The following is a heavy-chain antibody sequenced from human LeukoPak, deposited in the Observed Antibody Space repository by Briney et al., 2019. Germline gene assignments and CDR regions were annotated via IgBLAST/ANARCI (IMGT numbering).Heavy chain of an antibody. V-gene: IGHV4-59*08. CDR3: ARHRPVYYDSSGYRSPNWYFDL. CDR2: IYYSGST. J-gene: IGHJ2*01. CDR1: GGSISSYY. D-gene: IGHD3-22*01. Sequence: PTETLSLTCTVSGGSISSYYWSWIRQPPGKGLEWIGYIYYSGSTNYNPSLKSRVTISVDTSKNQFSLKLSSVTAADTAVYYCARHRPVYYDSSGYRSPNWYFDLWGRGTLVTVSS.